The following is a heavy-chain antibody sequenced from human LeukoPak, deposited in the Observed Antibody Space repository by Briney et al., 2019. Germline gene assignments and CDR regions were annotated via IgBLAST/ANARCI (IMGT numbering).Heavy chain of an antibody. Sequence: PGGSLRLSCAASGFTVSSNYMSWVRQAPGKGLEWVSVIYSGGSTYYADSVKGRFTIFRDNSKNTLYLQMNSLRTEDTAVYYCAKDGMTTVTLDYFDYWGQGTLVTVSS. CDR3: AKDGMTTVTLDYFDY. CDR1: GFTVSSNY. D-gene: IGHD4-11*01. J-gene: IGHJ4*02. V-gene: IGHV3-53*01. CDR2: IYSGGST.